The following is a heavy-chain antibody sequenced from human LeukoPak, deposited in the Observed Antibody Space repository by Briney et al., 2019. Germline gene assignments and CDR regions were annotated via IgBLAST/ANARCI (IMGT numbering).Heavy chain of an antibody. D-gene: IGHD6-19*01. CDR1: GYNFSNYW. CDR3: ANSRRSGWYFDY. V-gene: IGHV5-51*01. J-gene: IGHJ4*02. Sequence: GESLKISCQASGYNFSNYWIGWVRQMPGKGLEWMGVVYPGDSNTRYSPSFEGQVTISADKSITTAYLQWSSLKASDTAMYYCANSRRSGWYFDYWGQGTLVSVS. CDR2: VYPGDSNT.